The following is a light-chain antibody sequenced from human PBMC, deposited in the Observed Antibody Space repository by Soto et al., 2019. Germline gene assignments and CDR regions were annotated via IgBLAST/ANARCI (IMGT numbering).Light chain of an antibody. J-gene: IGLJ3*02. Sequence: QSVVTQEPSLTVSPGGTVTLTWGSSTGAVTSGHYPYWFQQKPGPAPRTLIYDTSNKHAWTPDRFSGSLLGGKAALTLAGAQPEDEAEYYCLLSYSGARVFGGGTKLTVL. CDR2: DTS. CDR1: TGAVTSGHY. CDR3: LLSYSGARV. V-gene: IGLV7-46*01.